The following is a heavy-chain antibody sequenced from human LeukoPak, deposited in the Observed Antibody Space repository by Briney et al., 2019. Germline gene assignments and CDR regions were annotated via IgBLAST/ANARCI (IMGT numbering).Heavy chain of an antibody. CDR2: VYYSGST. D-gene: IGHD3-22*01. V-gene: IGHV4-38-2*01. CDR1: DYSISSGDY. CDR3: ARNDSSGYFDY. J-gene: IGHJ4*02. Sequence: SETLSLTCAVSDYSISSGDYWGWIRQPPGKGLEWIGSVYYSGSTHYSPSLKSRVTISVDTSKNQFSLKLRSVTAAGTALYYCARNDSSGYFDYWGQGTLVTVSS.